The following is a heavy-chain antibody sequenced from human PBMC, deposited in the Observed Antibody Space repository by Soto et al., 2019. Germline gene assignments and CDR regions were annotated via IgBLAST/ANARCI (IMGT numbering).Heavy chain of an antibody. D-gene: IGHD3-10*01. Sequence: QVQLQESGPGLVKPWETLSLTCTVSCGSITNYYCSWLRQPPGKGLEWIGYINYDGYSAYNLSLKRRVTLSMDTSKTQFSLMLESVTATDTAVYYCARHGFGPLHGLVDVWGQGTTVIVSS. CDR1: CGSITNYY. V-gene: IGHV4-59*08. J-gene: IGHJ6*02. CDR3: ARHGFGPLHGLVDV. CDR2: INYDGYS.